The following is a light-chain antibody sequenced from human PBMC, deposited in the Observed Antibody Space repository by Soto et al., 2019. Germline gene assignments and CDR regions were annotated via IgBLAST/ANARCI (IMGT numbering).Light chain of an antibody. CDR2: EVN. CDR1: SSDIGGYNY. Sequence: QSVLTQPASVSGSPGQSITISCTGTSSDIGGYNYVSWYQQRPGKAPKLMISEVNYRPSGVSNRFSGSKSGNTASLTISGLQAEDEADYYCSSYTSGTTYVIFGGGTKVTVL. CDR3: SSYTSGTTYVI. J-gene: IGLJ2*01. V-gene: IGLV2-14*01.